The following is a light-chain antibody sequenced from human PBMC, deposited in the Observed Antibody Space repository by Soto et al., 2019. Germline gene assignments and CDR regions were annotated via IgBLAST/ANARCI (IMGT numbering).Light chain of an antibody. Sequence: DIQMTQSPSTLSASVGDRVTITCRASQSISSWLAWYQQKPGKAPKLLIYDASSLDSGVPSRFSGSGSGTELTLTISSLQPDDFATYYCQQYNSYLVTCGPGTKVDIK. J-gene: IGKJ3*01. CDR3: QQYNSYLVT. V-gene: IGKV1-5*01. CDR2: DAS. CDR1: QSISSW.